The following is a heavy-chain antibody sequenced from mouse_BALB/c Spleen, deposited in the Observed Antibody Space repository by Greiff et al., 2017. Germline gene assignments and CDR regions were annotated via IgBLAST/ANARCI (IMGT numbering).Heavy chain of an antibody. V-gene: IGHV5-6*01. CDR2: ISSGGSYT. D-gene: IGHD3-2*01. CDR1: GFTFSSYG. CDR3: ARRGTARATGAMDY. Sequence: EVQLVESGGDLVKPGGSLKLSCAASGFTFSSYGMSWVRQTPDKRLEWVATISSGGSYTYYPDSVKGRFTISRDNAKNTLYLQMSSLKSEDTAMYYCARRGTARATGAMDYWGQGTSVTVSS. J-gene: IGHJ4*01.